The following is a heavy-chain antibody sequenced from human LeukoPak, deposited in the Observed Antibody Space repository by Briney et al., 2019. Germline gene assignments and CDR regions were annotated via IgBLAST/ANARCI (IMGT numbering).Heavy chain of an antibody. CDR2: IRSNSDGGTI. CDR1: GFTFSNAW. D-gene: IGHD3-22*01. Sequence: GGSLRLSCATSGFTFSNAWMNWVRQAPGKGLEWVGRIRSNSDGGTIDYAAPVKGRFAPSRDYSKNTLYLQMNSLQTEDTAVYYCATDFYDTTWGQGTLVTVSS. CDR3: ATDFYDTT. V-gene: IGHV3-15*07. J-gene: IGHJ5*02.